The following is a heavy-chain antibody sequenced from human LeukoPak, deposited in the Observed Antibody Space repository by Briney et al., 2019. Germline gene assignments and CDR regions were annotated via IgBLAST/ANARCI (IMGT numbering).Heavy chain of an antibody. V-gene: IGHV4-39*01. J-gene: IGHJ4*02. CDR1: GGSISSYY. CDR3: ASSPGYYFDY. Sequence: PSETLSLTCTVSGGSISSYYWGWIRQPPGKGLEWIGSIYYSGSTYYNPSLKSRVTISVDTSKNQFSLKLSSVTAADTAVYYCASSPGYYFDYWGQGTLVTVSP. CDR2: IYYSGST.